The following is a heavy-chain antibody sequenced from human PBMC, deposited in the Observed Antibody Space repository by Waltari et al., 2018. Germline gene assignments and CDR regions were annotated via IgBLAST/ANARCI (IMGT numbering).Heavy chain of an antibody. CDR1: CLTLPSFW. V-gene: IGHV3-7*01. Sequence: EVQLVESGGGLVQPGGSLSLPGSASCLTLPSFWSNWVRQAPGKGLEWVANINEDERERSFVDSVKGRFTISRDNAKNTLYLQMNSLRVEDTAVYYCARGRSETYRGGVFDIWGQGTMVTVSS. D-gene: IGHD1-26*01. CDR2: INEDERER. CDR3: ARGRSETYRGGVFDI. J-gene: IGHJ3*02.